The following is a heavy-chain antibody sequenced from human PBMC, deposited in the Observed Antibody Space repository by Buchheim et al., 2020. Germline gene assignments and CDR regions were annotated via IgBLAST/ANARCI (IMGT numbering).Heavy chain of an antibody. D-gene: IGHD3-22*01. CDR3: ARMIDHYYDSSGYYPFFDY. V-gene: IGHV3-48*02. Sequence: EVQLVESGGGLVQPGGSLRLSCAASGFTFSSYSMNWVRQAPGKGLEWVSYISSSSSTIYYSDSVKGRFTISRDNAKNSLYPQMNSLRDEDTAVYYCARMIDHYYDSSGYYPFFDYWGQGTL. J-gene: IGHJ4*02. CDR2: ISSSSSTI. CDR1: GFTFSSYS.